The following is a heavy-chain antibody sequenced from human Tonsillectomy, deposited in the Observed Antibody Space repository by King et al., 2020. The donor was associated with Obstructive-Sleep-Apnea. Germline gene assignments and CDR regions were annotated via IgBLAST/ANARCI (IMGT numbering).Heavy chain of an antibody. V-gene: IGHV3-33*06. CDR1: GFSFSNYD. D-gene: IGHD3-16*02. CDR2: IWYDGSNK. CDR3: AKGLSLGYFDH. Sequence: VQLVESGGGVVQPGRSLRLSCEASGFSFSNYDMHWVRQAPGKGLEWVAVIWYDGSNKYHADSVKGRFTISRDNSKNTLYLQMNSLRVEDTAVYYCAKGLSLGYFDHWGQGTLVTVAS. J-gene: IGHJ4*02.